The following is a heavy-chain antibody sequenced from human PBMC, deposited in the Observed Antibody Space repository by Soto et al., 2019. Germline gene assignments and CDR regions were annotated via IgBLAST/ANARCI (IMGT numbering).Heavy chain of an antibody. CDR3: ARSHRDKTSVLLKPHFDY. V-gene: IGHV4-31*03. D-gene: IGHD3-10*01. J-gene: IGHJ4*02. Sequence: QVQLQESGPGLVKPSQTLSLTCTVSGGSISSGGYYWSWIRQHPGKGLEWIGYIYYSGSTYYNPSLKSRVTISVDTSKNQFSLKLSSVTAADTAVYYCARSHRDKTSVLLKPHFDYWGQGTLVTVSS. CDR1: GGSISSGGYY. CDR2: IYYSGST.